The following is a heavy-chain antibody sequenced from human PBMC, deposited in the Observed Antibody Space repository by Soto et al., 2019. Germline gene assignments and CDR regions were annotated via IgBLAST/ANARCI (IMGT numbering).Heavy chain of an antibody. J-gene: IGHJ6*02. CDR2: MHPYGGST. Sequence: AASVKVSCKASGFTFTSFYMHWVRQAPGQGPEWMGIMHPYGGSTGYAQKFQGRVTLTRDTSTRTDYMELSSLRSDDTAVYYCAILYYYDSGDYYSNYQYYGMDVWGQGATVTVSS. CDR1: GFTFTSFY. V-gene: IGHV1-46*01. CDR3: AILYYYDSGDYYSNYQYYGMDV. D-gene: IGHD3-22*01.